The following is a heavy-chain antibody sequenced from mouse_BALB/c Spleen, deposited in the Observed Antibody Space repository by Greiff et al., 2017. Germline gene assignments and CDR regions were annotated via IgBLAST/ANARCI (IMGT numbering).Heavy chain of an antibody. CDR3: ALNRESYYAMDY. V-gene: IGHV1S81*02. J-gene: IGHJ4*01. CDR1: GYTFTSYW. Sequence: QVQLQQPGAELVKPGASVKLSCKASGYTFTSYWMHWVKQRPGQGLEWIGEINPSNGRTNYNEKFKSKATLTVDKSSSTAYMQLSSLTSEDSAVYYCALNRESYYAMDYWGQGTSVTVSS. CDR2: INPSNGRT.